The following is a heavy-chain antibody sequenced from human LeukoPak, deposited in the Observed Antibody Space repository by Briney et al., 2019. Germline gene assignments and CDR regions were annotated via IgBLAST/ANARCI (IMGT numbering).Heavy chain of an antibody. J-gene: IGHJ3*02. CDR2: ISAYNGNT. Sequence: VASVKVSCKASGYTFTSYGISWVRQAPGQGLEWMGWISAYNGNTNYAQELQGRVTMTTDTSTSTAYMELRSLRSDDTAVYYCARDYYDSSGSHSAAFDIWGQGTMVTVSS. V-gene: IGHV1-18*01. CDR3: ARDYYDSSGSHSAAFDI. CDR1: GYTFTSYG. D-gene: IGHD3-22*01.